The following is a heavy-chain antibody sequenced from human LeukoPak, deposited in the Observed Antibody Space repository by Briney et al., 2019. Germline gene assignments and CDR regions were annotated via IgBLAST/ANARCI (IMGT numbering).Heavy chain of an antibody. CDR3: ARSQSSGYCSSSSCFWSHY. CDR2: IKQDGSEK. Sequence: GGSLSLSCAASGFTFCSYWVTWVRQAPGKGLEWVANIKQDGSEKYYVDSVKGRFTISRDNAKNSLYLQMNSMRAQESAVYYCARSQSSGYCSSSSCFWSHYWGQGNLVTVSS. CDR1: GFTFCSYW. D-gene: IGHD2-2*01. V-gene: IGHV3-7*05. J-gene: IGHJ4*02.